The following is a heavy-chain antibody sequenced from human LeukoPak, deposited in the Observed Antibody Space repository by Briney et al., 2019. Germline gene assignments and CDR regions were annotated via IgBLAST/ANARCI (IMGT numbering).Heavy chain of an antibody. Sequence: PGGSLRLSCAASGFTFSSYGMHWVRQAPGKGLEWVAVISYDGSNKYYADSVKGRFTISRDNSKNTLYLQMNSLRAEDTAVYYCAKDGSDYGLVDYWGQGTLVTVSS. J-gene: IGHJ4*02. V-gene: IGHV3-30*18. D-gene: IGHD4-17*01. CDR3: AKDGSDYGLVDY. CDR1: GFTFSSYG. CDR2: ISYDGSNK.